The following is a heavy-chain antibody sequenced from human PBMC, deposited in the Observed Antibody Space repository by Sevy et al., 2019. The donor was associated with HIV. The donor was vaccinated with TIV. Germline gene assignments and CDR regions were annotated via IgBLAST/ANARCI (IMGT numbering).Heavy chain of an antibody. V-gene: IGHV1-69*13. Sequence: ASVKFSCKISGGTVGSYTINWVQEAPGQGLEWMGGIVPIFGQENYPQKFQGRVTITVDGSRKTAFMDLSSLTSDDTAVYFCARGSLYNGGELGTDYLDSWGQGTLVTVSS. CDR2: IVPIFGQE. CDR1: GGTVGSYT. D-gene: IGHD3-16*01. CDR3: ARGSLYNGGELGTDYLDS. J-gene: IGHJ4*02.